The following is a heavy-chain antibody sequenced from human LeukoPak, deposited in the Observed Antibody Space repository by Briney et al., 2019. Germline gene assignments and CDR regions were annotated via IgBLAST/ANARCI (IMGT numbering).Heavy chain of an antibody. J-gene: IGHJ4*02. D-gene: IGHD3-22*01. V-gene: IGHV3-74*01. CDR2: INPDGSAT. CDR3: ARDKYHYDSAGSNVNDY. CDR1: GFTFSNLW. Sequence: GSLRLPCSAPGFTFSNLWMHWVRQSPEKGLVWVSRINPDGSATIYADSVKGRFTISRDNAKNSLYLQMDGLTAEDTALYYCARDKYHYDSAGSNVNDYWGQGNLVNVSS.